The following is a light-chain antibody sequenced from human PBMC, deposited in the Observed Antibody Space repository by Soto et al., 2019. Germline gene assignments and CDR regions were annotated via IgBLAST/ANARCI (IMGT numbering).Light chain of an antibody. Sequence: IQLTQSPSSLSASVGDRVTITCRASQDIAIYLAWYQQKPVEAPKLLIYAASTLQSGVPSRFSASGFGTEFTLTISSLQPEDFATYHCQQSYSTPWTFGQGTKVDI. CDR1: QDIAIY. J-gene: IGKJ1*01. CDR3: QQSYSTPWT. CDR2: AAS. V-gene: IGKV1-39*01.